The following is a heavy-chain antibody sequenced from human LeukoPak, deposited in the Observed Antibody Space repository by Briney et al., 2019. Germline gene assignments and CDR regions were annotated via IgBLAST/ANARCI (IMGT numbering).Heavy chain of an antibody. D-gene: IGHD6-19*01. Sequence: GGSLRLSCAASGFTFSTYEMNWDRQAPGKGLEWVSYISTRATTIYYADSVKGRFTISRDNAKNSLYLQMNSLRAEDTAVYYCARLTWLDFDYWGQGTLVTVSS. J-gene: IGHJ4*02. CDR3: ARLTWLDFDY. CDR1: GFTFSTYE. V-gene: IGHV3-48*03. CDR2: ISTRATTI.